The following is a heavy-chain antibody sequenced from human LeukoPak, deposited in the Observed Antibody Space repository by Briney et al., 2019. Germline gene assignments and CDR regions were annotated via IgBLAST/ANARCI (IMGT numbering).Heavy chain of an antibody. D-gene: IGHD1-14*01. V-gene: IGHV1-46*01. Sequence: ASVKVSCKTSGYTFTNFYMHWVRQAPGQGLEWMGIINPSGANTGYAQKFQGRVTMTRDTSTSTVYMELSSLRSEDTAVYYCARAVVERFSVPGTPTYYYYYGMDVWGQGTTVTVSS. CDR1: GYTFTNFY. CDR3: ARAVVERFSVPGTPTYYYYYGMDV. CDR2: INPSGANT. J-gene: IGHJ6*02.